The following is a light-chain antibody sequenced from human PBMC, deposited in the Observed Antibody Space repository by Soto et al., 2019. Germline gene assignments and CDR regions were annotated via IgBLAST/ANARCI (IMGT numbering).Light chain of an antibody. CDR1: QSIFNNY. Sequence: EIVLTQSPGTLSLSPRERATLSCRASQSIFNNYLAWYQQKPGQAPRLLVYGAYFRATGIPDRFSGSGSGTDFTLTISRLEPEDFAVYYCQQYGGSPFTFGQGTRLELK. CDR3: QQYGGSPFT. V-gene: IGKV3-20*01. CDR2: GAY. J-gene: IGKJ2*01.